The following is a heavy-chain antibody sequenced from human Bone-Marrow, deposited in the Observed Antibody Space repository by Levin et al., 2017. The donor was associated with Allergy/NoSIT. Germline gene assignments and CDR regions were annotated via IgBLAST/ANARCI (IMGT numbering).Heavy chain of an antibody. J-gene: IGHJ4*02. V-gene: IGHV3-7*01. CDR1: GFTFSSYW. D-gene: IGHD5-18*01. CDR3: ARVRWHVDTAIGGKFDY. CDR2: IKQDGSEK. Sequence: GGSLRLSCAASGFTFSSYWMSWVRQAPGKGLEWVANIKQDGSEKYYVDSVKGRFTISRDNAKNSLYLQMNSLRAEDTAVYYCARVRWHVDTAIGGKFDYWGQGTLVTVSS.